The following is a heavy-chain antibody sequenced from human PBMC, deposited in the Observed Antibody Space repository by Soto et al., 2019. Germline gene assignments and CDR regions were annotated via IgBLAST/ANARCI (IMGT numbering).Heavy chain of an antibody. CDR3: ARARFDYVFWSGSIRYFDY. V-gene: IGHV4-31*03. CDR2: IYYSGST. Sequence: QVQLQESGPGLVKPSQTLSLTCTVSGGSISSGNYYWSWIRQHPGKGLEWIGYIYYSGSTYYNPSLKSRVTISVDTSKNQFSLKLSSVTAADTAVYYCARARFDYVFWSGSIRYFDYWGQGTLVTVSS. D-gene: IGHD3-3*01. J-gene: IGHJ4*02. CDR1: GGSISSGNYY.